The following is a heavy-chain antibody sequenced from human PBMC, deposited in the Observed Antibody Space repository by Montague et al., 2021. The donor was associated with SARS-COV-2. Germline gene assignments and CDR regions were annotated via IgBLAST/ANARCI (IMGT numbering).Heavy chain of an antibody. CDR3: ATGVSKFDY. CDR2: MTAGGGST. CDR1: GFTFRSYG. J-gene: IGHJ4*01. Sequence: SLRLSCVASGFTFRSYGMSWVRQAPGKGPEWVSGMTAGGGSTYYADSVKGRFTISRDNSNNTLYLQVKSLRAEDTAVYYCATGVSKFDYWGQGILVTVSS. V-gene: IGHV3-23*01. D-gene: IGHD3-10*01.